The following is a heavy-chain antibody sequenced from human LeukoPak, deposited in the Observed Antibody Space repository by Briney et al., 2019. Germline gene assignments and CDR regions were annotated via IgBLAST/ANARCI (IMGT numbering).Heavy chain of an antibody. V-gene: IGHV4-30-4*01. CDR1: GASVRSSYYY. CDR3: ASGSTLIGYGMDV. CDR2: IYYSGTT. D-gene: IGHD6-25*01. Sequence: SETLSLTCTASGASVRSSYYYWSWIRQPPGKGLEWIGYIYYSGTTSYNPSLKSRVTISIDTSKNQFSLKLSSVTAADTAVYFCASGSTLIGYGMDVWGQGTTVTVSS. J-gene: IGHJ6*02.